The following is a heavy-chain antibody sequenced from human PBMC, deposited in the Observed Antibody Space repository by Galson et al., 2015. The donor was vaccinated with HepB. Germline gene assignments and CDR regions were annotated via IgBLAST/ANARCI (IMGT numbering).Heavy chain of an antibody. CDR2: IIPKSGDT. D-gene: IGHD5-18*01. CDR3: ARDLSCFDYVDSAADF. Sequence: SVKVSCKASGYTFTGYYIHWVRQAPGQGLEWMGWIIPKSGDTNYAQKFQGRVTMTRDTSISTTYMELSSLTSDDTAIYFCARDLSCFDYVDSAADFWGQGTLVTVSS. V-gene: IGHV1-2*02. CDR1: GYTFTGYY. J-gene: IGHJ4*02.